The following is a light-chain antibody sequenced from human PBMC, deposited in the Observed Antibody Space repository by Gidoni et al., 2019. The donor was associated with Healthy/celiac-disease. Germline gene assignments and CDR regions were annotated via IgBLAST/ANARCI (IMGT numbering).Light chain of an antibody. J-gene: IGKJ1*01. CDR2: GAS. CDR1: QSVSSI. Sequence: EIVMTQTPATLSVSPGERATLSCRASQSVSSILAWYQQIPGQAPRLLISGASTRATGTPARSSSRGSRKVFTLTISSQQSDDVAVYCYQQDNNSPLTFGRGTKVEIK. V-gene: IGKV3-15*01. CDR3: QQDNNSPLT.